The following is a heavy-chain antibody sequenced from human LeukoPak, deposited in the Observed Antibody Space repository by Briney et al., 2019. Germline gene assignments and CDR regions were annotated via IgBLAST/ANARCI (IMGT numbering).Heavy chain of an antibody. D-gene: IGHD5-18*01. Sequence: ASVKVSCKASGYKFTGYNMHWVRQAPGQGLEWMGWINPNSGDSHHAQKFQGRVTMTRDTSISTAYMELSRLRSDDTAVYYCAREIGGILVFDYWAREPWSPSPQ. V-gene: IGHV1-2*02. CDR2: INPNSGDS. CDR3: AREIGGILVFDY. CDR1: GYKFTGYN. J-gene: IGHJ4*02.